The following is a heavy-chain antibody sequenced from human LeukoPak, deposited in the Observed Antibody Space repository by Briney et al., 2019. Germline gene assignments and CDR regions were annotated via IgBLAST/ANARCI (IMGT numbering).Heavy chain of an antibody. J-gene: IGHJ4*02. D-gene: IGHD3-22*01. CDR2: ISGSGGTT. CDR1: GFTFSSYA. Sequence: AGGSLRLSCAASGFTFSSYAMSWVRQAPGKGLEWVSVISGSGGTTYYADSVKGRFTISRDNSKNTLYLQMNSLRAEDTALYYCAKELDSRVGSYYFDYWGQGTLVTVSS. CDR3: AKELDSRVGSYYFDY. V-gene: IGHV3-23*01.